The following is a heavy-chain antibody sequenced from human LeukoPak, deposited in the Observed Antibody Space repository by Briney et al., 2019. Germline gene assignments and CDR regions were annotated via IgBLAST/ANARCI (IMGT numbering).Heavy chain of an antibody. D-gene: IGHD2-2*01. J-gene: IGHJ4*02. Sequence: GGSLRLSCAASGFTFSSYAMSWVRQAPGKGLEWVSAISGSGGSTYYADSVKGRFTISRDNTKNTLYLQMNSLRAEDTAVYYCAKLPPPYCSSTSCPDYWGQGTLVTVSS. CDR2: ISGSGGST. V-gene: IGHV3-23*01. CDR3: AKLPPPYCSSTSCPDY. CDR1: GFTFSSYA.